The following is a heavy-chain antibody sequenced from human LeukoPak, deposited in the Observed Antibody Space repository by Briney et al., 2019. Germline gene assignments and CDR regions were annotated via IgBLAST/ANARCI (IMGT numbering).Heavy chain of an antibody. J-gene: IGHJ4*02. D-gene: IGHD3-9*01. CDR3: AISYYDILTGYYRGAYDY. CDR2: IYYSGST. V-gene: IGHV4-59*01. CDR1: GGSISSYY. Sequence: SETLSLTCTVSGGSISSYYWSWIRQPPGKGLEWIGYIYYSGSTNYNPSLKSRVTISVDTSKNQFSLKLSSVTAADTAVYYCAISYYDILTGYYRGAYDYWGQGTLVTVSS.